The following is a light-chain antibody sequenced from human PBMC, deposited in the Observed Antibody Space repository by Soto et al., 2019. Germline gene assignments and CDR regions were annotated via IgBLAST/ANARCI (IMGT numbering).Light chain of an antibody. CDR1: QGISSY. CDR2: TAS. Sequence: DIQLTQSPSFLSASVGDRVTITCRASQGISSYLAWYQQKPGKAPNLLIHTASTLQSGVPSRFSGSGSGTEFTLTSSRLQPEDFATYCCQQRNSYPITFGQGTRLEIK. V-gene: IGKV1-9*01. CDR3: QQRNSYPIT. J-gene: IGKJ5*01.